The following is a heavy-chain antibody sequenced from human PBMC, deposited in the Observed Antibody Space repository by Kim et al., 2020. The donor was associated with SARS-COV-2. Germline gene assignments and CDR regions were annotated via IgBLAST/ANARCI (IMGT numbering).Heavy chain of an antibody. CDR2: T. V-gene: IGHV4-39*01. CDR3: ARHLRNWYFDL. Sequence: TYYHPSVKGRVPSSVDTSKEQFSLRLSSVTAADAAVYYCARHLRNWYFDLWGRGTLVTVSS. J-gene: IGHJ2*01.